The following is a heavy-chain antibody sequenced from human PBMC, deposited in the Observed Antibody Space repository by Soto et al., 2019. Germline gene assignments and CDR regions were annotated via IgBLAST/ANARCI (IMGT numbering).Heavy chain of an antibody. V-gene: IGHV4-31*03. D-gene: IGHD2-8*01. CDR2: IYYSGTT. CDR1: GGSISSGGHY. CDR3: ARDFSGYGTIDC. J-gene: IGHJ4*02. Sequence: PSETLSLTCSVSGGSISSGGHYWSWIRQYPGKVLEWIGYIYYSGTTYYSPSLQSRIIISVDTSNSQFSLKLSSVTAADTAVYYCARDFSGYGTIDCWGLGTLVTVS.